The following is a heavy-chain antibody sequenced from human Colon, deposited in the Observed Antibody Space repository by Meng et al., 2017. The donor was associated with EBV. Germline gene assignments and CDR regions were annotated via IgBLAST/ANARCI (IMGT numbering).Heavy chain of an antibody. Sequence: QLQRTESRPCLVKPSATLSLTCAVSAGTISSSNLWIWVRQPSGKGLEWIWEIYHSGSTTYNPSLKSRVTISVDKSNNQFSLKLSSVTAADTAVYYCARVVTALWGYYFDYWGQGTLVTVSS. CDR1: AGTISSSNL. CDR2: IYHSGST. V-gene: IGHV4-4*02. D-gene: IGHD2-21*02. CDR3: ARVVTALWGYYFDY. J-gene: IGHJ4*02.